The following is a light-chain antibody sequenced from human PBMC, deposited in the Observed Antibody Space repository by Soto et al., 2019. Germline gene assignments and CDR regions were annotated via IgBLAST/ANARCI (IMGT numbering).Light chain of an antibody. CDR2: EAS. J-gene: IGKJ1*01. V-gene: IGKV1-5*01. CDR3: QQYNSYQWT. CDR1: QSISTW. Sequence: DIQMTQSPSTLSASVGDRVTITCRASQSISTWLAWYQQKPGKAPKVLIYEASKLESGAPSRFSGSGSGTEFTLTISTLQPDDVATYYCQQYNSYQWTFGQETKVEIK.